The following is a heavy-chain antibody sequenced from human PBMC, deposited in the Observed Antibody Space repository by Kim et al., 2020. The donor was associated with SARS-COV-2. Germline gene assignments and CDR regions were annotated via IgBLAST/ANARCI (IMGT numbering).Heavy chain of an antibody. CDR2: ISYDGSNK. CDR3: ARDQYDYYYYMDV. Sequence: GRSLRLSCAASGFTFSSYAMHWVRQAPGKGLEWVAVISYDGSNKYYADSVKGRFTISRDNSKNTLYLQMNSLRAEDTAVYYCARDQYDYYYYMDVWGKGTTVTVS. V-gene: IGHV3-30-3*01. J-gene: IGHJ6*03. CDR1: GFTFSSYA.